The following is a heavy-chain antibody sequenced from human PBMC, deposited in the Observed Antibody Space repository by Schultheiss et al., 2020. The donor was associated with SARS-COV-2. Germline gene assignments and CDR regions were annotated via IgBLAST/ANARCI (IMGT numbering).Heavy chain of an antibody. D-gene: IGHD5-18*01. J-gene: IGHJ3*01. CDR2: ISSSGSTI. CDR3: AREIGSYSYGS. Sequence: GGSLRLSCAASGFTFSSYEMNWVRQAPGKGLEWVSYISSSGSTIYYADSVKGRFTISRDNAKNSLYLQMNSLRAEDTAVYYCAREIGSYSYGSWGQGTMVTVSS. V-gene: IGHV3-48*03. CDR1: GFTFSSYE.